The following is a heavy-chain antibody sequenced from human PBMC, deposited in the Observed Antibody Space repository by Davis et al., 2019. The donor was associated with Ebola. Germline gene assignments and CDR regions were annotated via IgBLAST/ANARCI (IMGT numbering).Heavy chain of an antibody. CDR2: ISGDDGGT. V-gene: IGHV3-48*02. Sequence: PGGSLRLSCAASGFSFSSHSMNWVRQAPGKGLEWLSYISGDDGGTTYTDSVKGRFTISRDDAKNSLFLEMNSLRDEDTAVYYCARLMRTSGWYSDFWGQGALVIVSS. J-gene: IGHJ4*02. CDR1: GFSFSSHS. D-gene: IGHD6-19*01. CDR3: ARLMRTSGWYSDF.